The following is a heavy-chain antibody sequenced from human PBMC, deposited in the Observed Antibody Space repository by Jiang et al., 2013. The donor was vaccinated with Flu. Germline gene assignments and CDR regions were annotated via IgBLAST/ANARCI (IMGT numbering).Heavy chain of an antibody. Sequence: LGRTYYRSKWYNDYAVSVKSRITINPDTSKNQFSLQLNSVTPEDTAVYYCARESTAVAPFDPWGQGTLVTVSS. V-gene: IGHV6-1*01. CDR3: ARESTAVAPFDP. J-gene: IGHJ5*02. CDR2: TYYRSKWYN. D-gene: IGHD5/OR15-5a*01.